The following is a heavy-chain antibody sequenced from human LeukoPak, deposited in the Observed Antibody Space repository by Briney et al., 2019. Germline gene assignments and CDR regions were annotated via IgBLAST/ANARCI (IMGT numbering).Heavy chain of an antibody. J-gene: IGHJ4*02. D-gene: IGHD1-1*01. CDR1: GFTFNSYW. V-gene: IGHV3-7*01. CDR3: ARATTSTTGSVDY. CDR2: IKRDGSEK. Sequence: GGSLRLSCAASGFTFNSYWMSWVRQAPGKGLEWVANIKRDGSEKYYVDSVKGRFTISRGNAENSLYLQMNSLRAEDTAVYYCARATTSTTGSVDYWGQGTLVTVSS.